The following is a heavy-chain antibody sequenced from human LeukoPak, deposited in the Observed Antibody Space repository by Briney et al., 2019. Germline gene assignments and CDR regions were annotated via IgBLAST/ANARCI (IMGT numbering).Heavy chain of an antibody. CDR3: ANSPGGFQWLDP. V-gene: IGHV4-31*03. J-gene: IGHJ5*02. CDR1: GVSINTGGYY. Sequence: SETLSLTCNVSGVSINTGGYYWHWVRQHPGKGLEWIGSIYFTGAPNYNPSLKSRVIISTDTSKNQLSLQLSSVTAADTAVYYCANSPGGFQWLDPWGQGTLVTVSS. CDR2: IYFTGAP. D-gene: IGHD3-16*01.